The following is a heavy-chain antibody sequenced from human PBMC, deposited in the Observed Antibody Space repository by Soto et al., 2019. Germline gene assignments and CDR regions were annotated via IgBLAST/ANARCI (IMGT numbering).Heavy chain of an antibody. V-gene: IGHV1-18*01. Sequence: VKVSCKASGYTFTSYGISWVRQAPGQGLEWMGWISAYNGNTNYAQKLQGRVTMTTDTSTSTAYMELRSLRSDDTAVYYCARSSFIVVVPAARAEYFQHWGQGTLVTVSS. J-gene: IGHJ1*01. CDR1: GYTFTSYG. CDR2: ISAYNGNT. D-gene: IGHD2-2*01. CDR3: ARSSFIVVVPAARAEYFQH.